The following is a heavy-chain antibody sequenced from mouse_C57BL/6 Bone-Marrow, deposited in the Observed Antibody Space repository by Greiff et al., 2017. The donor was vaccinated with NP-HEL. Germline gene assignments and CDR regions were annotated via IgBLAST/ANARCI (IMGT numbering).Heavy chain of an antibody. V-gene: IGHV7-1*01. J-gene: IGHJ4*01. CDR2: SRNKANDYTT. D-gene: IGHD2-14*01. CDR1: GFTFSDFY. Sequence: EVQRVESGGGLVQSGRSLRLSCATSGFTFSDFYMEWVRQAPGKGLEWIAASRNKANDYTTEYSASVKGRFIVSRDTSQSILYLQMNALRAEDTAIYYCARDGYPYYYAMDYWGQGTSVTVSS. CDR3: ARDGYPYYYAMDY.